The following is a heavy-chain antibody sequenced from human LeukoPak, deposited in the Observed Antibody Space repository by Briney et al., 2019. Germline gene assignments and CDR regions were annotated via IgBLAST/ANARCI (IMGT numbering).Heavy chain of an antibody. CDR2: ISGSGGST. D-gene: IGHD5-18*01. V-gene: IGHV3-23*01. J-gene: IGHJ4*02. CDR3: AKRILDY. Sequence: ETGGSLRPSCAASGFTFSSYAMGWVRQAPGKGLEWVSAISGSGGSTYYADSVKGRFTISRDNSKNTLYLQMNSLRAVDTAVYYCAKRILDYWGQGTLVTVSS. CDR1: GFTFSSYA.